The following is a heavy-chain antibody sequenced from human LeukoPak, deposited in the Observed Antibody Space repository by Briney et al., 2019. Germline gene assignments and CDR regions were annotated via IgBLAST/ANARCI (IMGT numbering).Heavy chain of an antibody. CDR2: IDHEDGKT. CDR1: GYTLTELS. J-gene: IGHJ5*02. V-gene: IGHV1-24*01. D-gene: IGHD6-6*01. Sequence: ASVKVSCKVSGYTLTELSIHWVRQAPGKGRDWMGGIDHEDGKTIYSQKCQGRVTMTEDTSTATAYMALSRLRSEDTAVYYCIAKLEFSRSSLSVYNWFGHWGQGTLVTVSS. CDR3: IAKLEFSRSSLSVYNWFGH.